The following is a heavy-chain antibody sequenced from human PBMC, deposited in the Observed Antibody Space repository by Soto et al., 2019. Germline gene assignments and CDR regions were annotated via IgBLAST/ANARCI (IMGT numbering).Heavy chain of an antibody. Sequence: GGSLRLSCAASGFTFSDYYMSWIRQAPGKGLEWVSYISSSSSYTNYADSVKGRFTISRDNAKNSLYLQMNSLRAEDTAVYYCARDDAEDYYYYGMDVWGQGTTVTGSS. J-gene: IGHJ6*02. CDR2: ISSSSSYT. CDR3: ARDDAEDYYYYGMDV. V-gene: IGHV3-11*06. CDR1: GFTFSDYY.